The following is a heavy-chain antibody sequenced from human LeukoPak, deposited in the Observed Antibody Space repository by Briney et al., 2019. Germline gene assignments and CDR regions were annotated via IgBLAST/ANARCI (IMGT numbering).Heavy chain of an antibody. CDR2: ISRSGSTT. V-gene: IGHV3-48*03. J-gene: IGHJ4*02. Sequence: GGSLRLSCAISGFTFSACELTWVRQAPGKGLEWVSYISRSGSTTYYADSVKGRFTISRDNSKNTLYLQMNSLRAEDTAVYYCAKGKADSGLPFFDYWGQGTLVTVSS. D-gene: IGHD5/OR15-5a*01. CDR3: AKGKADSGLPFFDY. CDR1: GFTFSACE.